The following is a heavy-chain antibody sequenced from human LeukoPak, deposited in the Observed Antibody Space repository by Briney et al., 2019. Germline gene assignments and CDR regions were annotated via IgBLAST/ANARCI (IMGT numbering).Heavy chain of an antibody. CDR3: ANGGDYFDY. Sequence: GGSLRLSCAASGFTFSSYAMSWVRQAPGRGLEWVSAISGSGGSTYYADSVKGRFTISRDSSKNTLYLQMNSLRAEDTAVYYCANGGDYFDYWGQGTLVTVSS. CDR1: GFTFSSYA. J-gene: IGHJ4*02. CDR2: ISGSGGST. V-gene: IGHV3-23*01. D-gene: IGHD3-16*01.